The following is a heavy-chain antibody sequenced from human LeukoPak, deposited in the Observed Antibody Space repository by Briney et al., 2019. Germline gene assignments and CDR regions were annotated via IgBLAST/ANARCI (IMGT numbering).Heavy chain of an antibody. CDR1: GYTFTSYG. CDR2: ISAYNGNT. Sequence: ASVKVSCKASGYTFTSYGISWVRQAPGQALEWVGWISAYNGNTNYAQKLQGRVTMTTDTSTSTAYMELRSLRSDDTAVYYCARDRKITMVRGVISNWFDPWGQGTLVTVSS. D-gene: IGHD3-10*01. CDR3: ARDRKITMVRGVISNWFDP. J-gene: IGHJ5*02. V-gene: IGHV1-18*01.